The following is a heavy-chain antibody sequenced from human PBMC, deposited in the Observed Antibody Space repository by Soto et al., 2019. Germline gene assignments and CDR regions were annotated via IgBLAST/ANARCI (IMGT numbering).Heavy chain of an antibody. CDR3: ARSEEDSDYYYYGLDA. Sequence: PSQTLSLTCVISGDSVSSSSVAWNWVRQSPSRGLEWLGRTYYRSRWYSDFAVSVRGRIVINADTSKNQFSLQLNSVTPEDTAVYFCARSEEDSDYYYYGLDAWGQGTTVTVSS. D-gene: IGHD2-15*01. CDR2: TYYRSRWYS. CDR1: GDSVSSSSVA. J-gene: IGHJ6*02. V-gene: IGHV6-1*01.